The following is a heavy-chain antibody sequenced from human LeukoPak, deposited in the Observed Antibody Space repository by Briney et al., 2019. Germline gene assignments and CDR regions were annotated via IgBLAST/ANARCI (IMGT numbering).Heavy chain of an antibody. J-gene: IGHJ4*02. Sequence: KPSETLSLTCTVAGGSISSYYWSWIRQPPGKGLEWVGYIYYSGSTYYDPSLKSRVTISVDKSTNQLSLKVRSVTAADTAVYYCARGRDGYNYRFFGCWGQGALVTVSS. V-gene: IGHV4-59*01. CDR1: GGSISSYY. CDR2: IYYSGST. CDR3: ARGRDGYNYRFFGC. D-gene: IGHD5-24*01.